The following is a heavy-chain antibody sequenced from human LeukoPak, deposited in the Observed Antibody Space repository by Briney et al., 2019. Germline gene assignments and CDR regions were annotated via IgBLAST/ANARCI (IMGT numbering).Heavy chain of an antibody. J-gene: IGHJ4*02. CDR1: GYTFTSYD. D-gene: IGHD3-22*01. Sequence: ASVTVSCKASGYTFTSYDINWVRQAPGQGLEWMGWMNPNSGNTGYAQKFQGRVTMTRNTSISTAYMELSSLRSEDTAVYYCARAASDYYDSSDYWGQGTLVTVSS. CDR3: ARAASDYYDSSDY. V-gene: IGHV1-8*01. CDR2: MNPNSGNT.